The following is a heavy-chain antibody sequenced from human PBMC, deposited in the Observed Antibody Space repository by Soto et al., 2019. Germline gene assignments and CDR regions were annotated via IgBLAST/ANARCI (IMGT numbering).Heavy chain of an antibody. J-gene: IGHJ5*02. CDR3: ARGGPQVVYNWFDP. Sequence: SVKVSCKASGGTFSSYAISWVRQAPGQGLEWMGGIIPIFGTANYAQKFQGRVTITADESTSTAYMELSSLRSEDTAMYYCARGGPQVVYNWFDPWGQGTLVTVSS. CDR1: GGTFSSYA. V-gene: IGHV1-69*13. CDR2: IIPIFGTA. D-gene: IGHD6-13*01.